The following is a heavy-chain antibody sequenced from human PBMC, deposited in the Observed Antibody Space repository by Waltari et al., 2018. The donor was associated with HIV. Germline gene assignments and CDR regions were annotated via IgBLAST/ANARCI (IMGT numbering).Heavy chain of an antibody. D-gene: IGHD3-3*01. V-gene: IGHV3-23*01. CDR2: ISGGGFGRP. Sequence: EVQLLESGGGLVQPGGSLRLSCAASGFTFSSYAMSWVRQAPGKGLEWVSAISGGGFGRPYCADSRKGRFNSCRYKSKNMLYLLSNSLRADDTALYYCAKGGCGITIFGVVNPFYYYYGMDVWGQGTTVTVSS. J-gene: IGHJ6*02. CDR1: GFTFSSYA. CDR3: AKGGCGITIFGVVNPFYYYYGMDV.